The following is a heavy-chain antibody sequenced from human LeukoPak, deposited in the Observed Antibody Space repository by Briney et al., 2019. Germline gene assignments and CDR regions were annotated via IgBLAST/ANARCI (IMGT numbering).Heavy chain of an antibody. J-gene: IGHJ4*01. CDR1: GYTFTGYY. V-gene: IGHV1-2*02. D-gene: IGHD6-19*01. Sequence: ASVNVSCKASGYTFTGYYMHWVRQAPGQGLEWMGLINPISGGTNYAQRFQGRVTMTSDTSISTAYMELSGLRSDDTAVYYCARGRIAVAGYWGHRTLVTASS. CDR3: ARGRIAVAGY. CDR2: INPISGGT.